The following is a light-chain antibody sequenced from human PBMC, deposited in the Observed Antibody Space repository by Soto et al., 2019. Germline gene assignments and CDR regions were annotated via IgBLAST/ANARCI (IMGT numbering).Light chain of an antibody. CDR3: QHYNNWPFT. CDR1: QSVSSN. Sequence: EIVMTQSPATLSVSPGERATLSCRASQSVSSNLAWYQQKPGQAPTLLIYGASARATGIPARFSGSGSGTEFTLTISILQSEDFAVYYCQHYNNWPFTFGQGTNLEIK. V-gene: IGKV3-15*01. J-gene: IGKJ2*01. CDR2: GAS.